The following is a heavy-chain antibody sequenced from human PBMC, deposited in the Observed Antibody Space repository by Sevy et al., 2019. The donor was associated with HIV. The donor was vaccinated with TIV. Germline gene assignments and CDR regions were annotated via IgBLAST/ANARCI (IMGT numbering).Heavy chain of an antibody. CDR3: ASDRATGTATTNPIDY. Sequence: GGSLRLSCAASGFTFSSYGMHWVRQAPGKGLEWVAVIWYDGSNKYYADSVKGRFTISRDNSKNTLNLQMNSLRAEDTAVYYCASDRATGTATTNPIDYWGQGTLVTVSS. V-gene: IGHV3-33*08. CDR2: IWYDGSNK. CDR1: GFTFSSYG. D-gene: IGHD1-1*01. J-gene: IGHJ4*02.